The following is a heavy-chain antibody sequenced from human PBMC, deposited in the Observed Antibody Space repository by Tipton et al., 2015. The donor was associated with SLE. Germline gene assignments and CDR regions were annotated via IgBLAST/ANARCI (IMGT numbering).Heavy chain of an antibody. J-gene: IGHJ6*03. CDR2: IYYSGST. CDR1: GGSTSSYY. Sequence: TLSLTCTVSGGSTSSYYWSWIRQPPGKGLEWIGYIYYSGSTNYNPSLKSRVTISVDTSKNQFSLKLSSVTAADTAVYYCARGSSSWKGSYYYYYMDVWGKGTTVTVSS. D-gene: IGHD6-13*01. CDR3: ARGSSSWKGSYYYYYMDV. V-gene: IGHV4-59*01.